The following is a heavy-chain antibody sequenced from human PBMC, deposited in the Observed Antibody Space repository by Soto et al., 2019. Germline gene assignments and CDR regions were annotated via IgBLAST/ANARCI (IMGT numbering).Heavy chain of an antibody. D-gene: IGHD1-26*01. CDR3: ARVYGAPTVGASRDAF. CDR1: GGSFSGYY. J-gene: IGHJ4*02. Sequence: SETLSLTCAVYGGSFSGYYWSWIRQTPGKGLEWIGEINHSGSTNYNPSLKSRVTLSVDTSKNQFSLKLNSVTAADTAVYYCARVYGAPTVGASRDAFWGKGPLVPFP. V-gene: IGHV4-34*01. CDR2: INHSGST.